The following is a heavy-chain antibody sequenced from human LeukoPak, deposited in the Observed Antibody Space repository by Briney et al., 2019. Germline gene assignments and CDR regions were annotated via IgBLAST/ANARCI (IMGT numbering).Heavy chain of an antibody. V-gene: IGHV6-1*01. CDR2: TYYRSKSYN. D-gene: IGHD5/OR15-5a*01. CDR3: ARALSRYFDY. J-gene: IGHJ4*02. Sequence: SQTLSLTCAISGDSVSSNSATWNWIRQSPARGLEWLGRTYYRSKSYNEYAVSVKSRIAFNPDTSKNQFSLQLNSVTPEDTAVYYCARALSRYFDYWGQGTLVAVSS. CDR1: GDSVSSNSAT.